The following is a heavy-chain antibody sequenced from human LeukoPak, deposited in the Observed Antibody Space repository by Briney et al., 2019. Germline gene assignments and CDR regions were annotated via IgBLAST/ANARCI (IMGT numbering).Heavy chain of an antibody. CDR1: GDSISSRSYY. Sequence: PSETLSLTCTVSGDSISSRSYYWGWIRQPPGKGLEWIGSIYYTGSTYYNPSLKSRVTISVDTSKNQFSLKLNSVTAADTAVYYCARTGGTIDYWGQGTLVTVSS. CDR3: ARTGGTIDY. D-gene: IGHD2-8*02. J-gene: IGHJ4*02. CDR2: IYYTGST. V-gene: IGHV4-39*01.